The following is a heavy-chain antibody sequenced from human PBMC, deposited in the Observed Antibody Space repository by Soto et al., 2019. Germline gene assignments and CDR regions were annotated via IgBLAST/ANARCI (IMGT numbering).Heavy chain of an antibody. CDR3: ARYSNNWFQTEGMDV. CDR2: IDTSGNT. V-gene: IGHV4-4*07. D-gene: IGHD6-13*01. J-gene: IGHJ6*02. CDR1: VDYITTHY. Sequence: SVTQSLTCAVSVDYITTHYWSWIRQTAGKGLEWIGRIDTSGNTNYNPSLKSRVTMSVDTSKKQFSLKLTSVTAADTAVYYCARYSNNWFQTEGMDVWGQGITVTVS.